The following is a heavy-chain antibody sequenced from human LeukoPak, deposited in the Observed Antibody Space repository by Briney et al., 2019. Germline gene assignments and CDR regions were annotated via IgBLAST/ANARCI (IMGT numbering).Heavy chain of an antibody. CDR3: ARAYSGSYYYFDY. J-gene: IGHJ4*02. V-gene: IGHV4-59*01. CDR2: IYYSGST. Sequence: TSETLSLTCTVSGGSISSYYWSWIRQPPGKGLEWIGYIYYSGSTNYNPSLKSRVTISVDTSKNQFSLKLSSVTAADTAVYYCARAYSGSYYYFDYLGQGTLVTVSS. D-gene: IGHD1-26*01. CDR1: GGSISSYY.